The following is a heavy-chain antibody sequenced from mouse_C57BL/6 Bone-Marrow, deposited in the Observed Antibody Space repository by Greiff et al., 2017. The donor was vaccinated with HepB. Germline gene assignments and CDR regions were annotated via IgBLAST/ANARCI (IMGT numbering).Heavy chain of an antibody. D-gene: IGHD1-1*01. Sequence: QVQLQHSGAELARPGASVKLSCKASGYTFTSYGIRWVKQSTGQGLEWIGEIFPRSGNTYYNEKFKGKATLTADKSSSTAYMELRSLTSEDSAVFFSAREIITLYFDVWGTGTTVTVSS. CDR2: IFPRSGNT. J-gene: IGHJ1*03. V-gene: IGHV1-81*01. CDR3: AREIITLYFDV. CDR1: GYTFTSYG.